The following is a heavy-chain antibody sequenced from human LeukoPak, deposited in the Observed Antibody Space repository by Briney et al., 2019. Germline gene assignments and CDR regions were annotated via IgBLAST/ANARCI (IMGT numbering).Heavy chain of an antibody. V-gene: IGHV1-69-2*01. D-gene: IGHD4-23*01. Sequence: ASVKVSCKVSGYTFTDYYMHWVPQAPGKGLEWMGLVDPEDGETIYAEKFQGRVTITADTSTDTACMELSSLRSEDTAVYYCATTYGGNFPSAPLDYWGQGTLVAVSS. CDR1: GYTFTDYY. J-gene: IGHJ4*02. CDR3: ATTYGGNFPSAPLDY. CDR2: VDPEDGET.